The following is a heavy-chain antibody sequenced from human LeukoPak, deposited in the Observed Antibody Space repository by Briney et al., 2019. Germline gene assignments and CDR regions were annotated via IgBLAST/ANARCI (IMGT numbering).Heavy chain of an antibody. CDR3: ARVNSGYSYGYPIDY. V-gene: IGHV4-59*01. J-gene: IGHJ4*02. CDR2: IYYSGST. D-gene: IGHD5-18*01. CDR1: GGSISSYY. Sequence: SETLSLTCTVSGGSISSYYWSWIRQPPGKGLEWIGYIYYSGSTNSNPSLKSRVTISVDTSKNQFSLKLSSVTAADTAVYYCARVNSGYSYGYPIDYWGQGTLVTVSS.